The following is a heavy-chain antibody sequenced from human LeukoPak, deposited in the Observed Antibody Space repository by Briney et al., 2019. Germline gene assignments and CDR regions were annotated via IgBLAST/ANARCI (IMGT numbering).Heavy chain of an antibody. CDR3: ARSGLGYCSGGSCYRNWFDP. D-gene: IGHD2-15*01. CDR2: INPNSGGT. CDR1: GYTFTGYY. Sequence: GASVKVSCKASGYTFTGYYMHWVRQAPGQGLKWMGWINPNSGGTNYAQKFQGRVTMTRDTSISTAYMELSRLRSDDTAVYYCARSGLGYCSGGSCYRNWFDPWGQGTLVTVSS. V-gene: IGHV1-2*02. J-gene: IGHJ5*02.